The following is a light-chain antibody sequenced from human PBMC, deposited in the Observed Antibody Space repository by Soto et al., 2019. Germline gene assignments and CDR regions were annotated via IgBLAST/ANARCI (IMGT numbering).Light chain of an antibody. CDR3: QHYVTSLTT. CDR2: GAS. V-gene: IGKV3-20*01. J-gene: IGKJ1*01. CDR1: QSVSSSY. Sequence: EIVLTQSPGTLSLSPGERATLSCRASQSVSSSYLAWYQQKPGQAPRLLIYGASSRATGIPARFIGSGSGTDFTLTISRLEPEDFAVYYCQHYVTSLTTFGQGTKVDIK.